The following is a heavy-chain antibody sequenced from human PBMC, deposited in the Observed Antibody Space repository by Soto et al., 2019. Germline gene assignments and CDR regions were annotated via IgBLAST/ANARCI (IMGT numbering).Heavy chain of an antibody. J-gene: IGHJ6*02. Sequence: EVQLVESGGGLVQPGGSLRVSCAASGFTFGSYWMNWVRQAPGKWLVWVSRIDSDGSSTTYADSVKGRFTTSRDNAKNTLYLQMSRLRVEDTAVYYCARGRHYGMDVWGQGTTVTVSS. V-gene: IGHV3-74*01. CDR2: IDSDGSST. CDR1: GFTFGSYW. CDR3: ARGRHYGMDV.